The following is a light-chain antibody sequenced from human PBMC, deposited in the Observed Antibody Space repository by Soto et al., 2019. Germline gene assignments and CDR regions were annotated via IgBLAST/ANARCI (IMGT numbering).Light chain of an antibody. CDR3: SSYTSSSTYV. J-gene: IGLJ1*01. CDR1: SSDVGGYNY. CDR2: DVS. V-gene: IGLV2-14*03. Sequence: QSVLTQPASVSGSPGQSIAISCTGTSSDVGGYNYVSWHQHHPGKAPKLMIYDVSDRPSGVSNRFSGSKSGNTASLTISGLQAEDEADYYCSSYTSSSTYVFGTGTKVTVL.